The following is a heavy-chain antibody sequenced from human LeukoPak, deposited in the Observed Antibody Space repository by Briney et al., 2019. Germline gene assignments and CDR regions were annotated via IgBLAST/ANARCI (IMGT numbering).Heavy chain of an antibody. Sequence: PGGSLRLSCAASGFTFSDYYMSWIRQAPGKGLEWVSYISSSGSTIYYADSVKGRFTISRDNAKNSLYLQMNSLRAEDTAVYYCARGRGYCSSTSCYDRPYYFDYWGQGTLVTVSS. CDR1: GFTFSDYY. CDR3: ARGRGYCSSTSCYDRPYYFDY. CDR2: ISSSGSTI. J-gene: IGHJ4*02. V-gene: IGHV3-11*01. D-gene: IGHD2-2*01.